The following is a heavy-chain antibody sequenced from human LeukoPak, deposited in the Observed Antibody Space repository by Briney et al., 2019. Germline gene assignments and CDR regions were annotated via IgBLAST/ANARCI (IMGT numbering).Heavy chain of an antibody. V-gene: IGHV1-18*01. Sequence: ASVKVSCKASGYTFTSYGISWVRQAPGQGLEWMGWISAYNGNTNYAQKLQGRVTMTIDTSTSTAYMELRSLRSDDTAVYHCARDRGVAAANYMDVWGKGTTVTVSS. D-gene: IGHD6-13*01. CDR1: GYTFTSYG. CDR3: ARDRGVAAANYMDV. CDR2: ISAYNGNT. J-gene: IGHJ6*03.